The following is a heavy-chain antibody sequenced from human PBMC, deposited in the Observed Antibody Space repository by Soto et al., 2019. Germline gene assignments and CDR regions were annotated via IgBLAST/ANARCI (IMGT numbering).Heavy chain of an antibody. J-gene: IGHJ1*01. D-gene: IGHD1-26*01. CDR2: INPNSGGT. CDR1: GYTFSDYY. V-gene: IGHV1-2*02. Sequence: ASVKVSCKASGYTFSDYYIHWVRQAPGQGLEWMGWINPNSGGTKYAPKFQGGVTMTRDTSITTAYMELSRLRSGDTAVYNCAKGPATAKREGVGVWGRGPLVGVSS. CDR3: AKGPATAKREGVGV.